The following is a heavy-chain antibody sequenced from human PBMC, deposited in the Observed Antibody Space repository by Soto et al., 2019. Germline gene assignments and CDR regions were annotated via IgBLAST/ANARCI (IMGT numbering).Heavy chain of an antibody. CDR1: GGSISSGDYY. D-gene: IGHD3-10*01. V-gene: IGHV4-30-4*01. Sequence: SETLSLTCTVSGGSISSGDYYWSWIRQPPGKGLEWIGYIYYSGSTYYNPSLKSRVTISVDTSKNQFSLKLSSVTAADTAVYYCAREKYYYGSGSPVDVWGQGTTVTVSS. J-gene: IGHJ6*02. CDR2: IYYSGST. CDR3: AREKYYYGSGSPVDV.